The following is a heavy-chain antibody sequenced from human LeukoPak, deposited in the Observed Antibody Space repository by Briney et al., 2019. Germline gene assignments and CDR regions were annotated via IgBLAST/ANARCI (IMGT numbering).Heavy chain of an antibody. CDR2: IYYSGSA. V-gene: IGHV4-59*01. CDR1: GGSISSYY. J-gene: IGHJ3*02. Sequence: KPSETLSLTCTVSGGSISSYYWSWIRQPPGKGLEWIGYIYYSGSANYNPSLKSRVTISVDTSKNQFSLKLSSVTAADTAVYYCARDRGSSTYDAFDIWGQGTMVTVS. CDR3: ARDRGSSTYDAFDI. D-gene: IGHD1-26*01.